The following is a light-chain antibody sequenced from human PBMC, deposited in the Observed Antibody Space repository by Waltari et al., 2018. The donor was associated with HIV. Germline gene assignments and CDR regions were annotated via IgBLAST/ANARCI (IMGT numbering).Light chain of an antibody. J-gene: IGLJ3*02. CDR1: SSTSGADYH. V-gene: IGLV1-40*01. CDR2: GNT. Sequence: QSVLTPPPSLSGAPGQTVTISCTWTSSTSGADYHVHYYQQLPGTAPKLLIYGNTIRPSGVPDRFSGSKSGTSASLAITGLQADDEADYYCQSYDSSLSAWVFGGGTKLTVL. CDR3: QSYDSSLSAWV.